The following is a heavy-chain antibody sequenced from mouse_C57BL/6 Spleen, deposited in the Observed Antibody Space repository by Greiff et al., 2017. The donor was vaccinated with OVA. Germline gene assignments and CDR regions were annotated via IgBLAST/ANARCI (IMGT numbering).Heavy chain of an antibody. CDR2: INPNNGGT. Sequence: VQLKESGPELVKPGASVKMSCKASGYTFTDYNMHWVKQSHGKSLEWIGYINPNNGGTNYTQKFKGKATLTVNKSSSTAYMELRSLTSEDSAVYYCARFYYGYDVDCFAYWGQGTLVTVSA. CDR3: ARFYYGYDVDCFAY. CDR1: GYTFTDYN. V-gene: IGHV1-22*01. J-gene: IGHJ3*01. D-gene: IGHD2-2*01.